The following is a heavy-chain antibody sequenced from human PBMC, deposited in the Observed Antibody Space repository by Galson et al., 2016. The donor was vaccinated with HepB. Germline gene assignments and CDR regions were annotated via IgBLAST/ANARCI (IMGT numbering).Heavy chain of an antibody. J-gene: IGHJ2*01. CDR2: ISWNSGNI. Sequence: SLRLSCAASGITSDDYAMHWVRQAPGKGLEWVASISWNSGNIGYAESVKGRFTVSRDNAKNSLYLQMNSLRPADGALYYCAKEAYHYDSWTYHEYWYFDLWGRGTLVIVSS. CDR1: GITSDDYA. D-gene: IGHD3-22*01. CDR3: AKEAYHYDSWTYHEYWYFDL. V-gene: IGHV3-9*02.